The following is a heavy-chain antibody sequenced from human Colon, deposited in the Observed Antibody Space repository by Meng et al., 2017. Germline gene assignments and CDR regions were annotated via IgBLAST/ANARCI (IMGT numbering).Heavy chain of an antibody. D-gene: IGHD3-10*01. J-gene: IGHJ4*02. CDR3: ARIIYASGNMAHLDC. Sequence: VDRHEAVAGLVQASGTLCLTCAVSVDASRSIYWWSWVRQPPVRGLGWIGEIYHSGSTNYNPSLKNRLSLTVDKAKNQFSMTLHSVTAADTAVYYCARIIYASGNMAHLDCWGQGTLVTVSS. V-gene: IGHV4-4*02. CDR2: IYHSGST. CDR1: VDASRSIYW.